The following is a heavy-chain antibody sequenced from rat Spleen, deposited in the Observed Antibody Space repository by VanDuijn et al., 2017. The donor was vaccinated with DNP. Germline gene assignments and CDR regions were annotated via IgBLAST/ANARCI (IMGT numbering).Heavy chain of an antibody. CDR1: GFTFSDYY. CDR3: ARLSYYGYHDY. CDR2: INKNSRTI. Sequence: EVQLVESGGGLVQPGRSLKLSCAASGFTFSDYYMAWVRQAPTKDLEWIGEINKNSRTINYTPSLKDKFTISRDNAQNTLYLQMSKLGSEDTAIYYCARLSYYGYHDYWGQGVMVTVSS. V-gene: IGHV4-2*01. J-gene: IGHJ2*01. D-gene: IGHD1-7*01.